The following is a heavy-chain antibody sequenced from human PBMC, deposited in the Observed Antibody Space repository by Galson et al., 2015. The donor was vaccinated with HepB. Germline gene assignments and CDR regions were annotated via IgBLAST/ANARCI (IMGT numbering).Heavy chain of an antibody. D-gene: IGHD3-3*01. CDR2: ISGSGGTT. CDR3: AKTDFWSGYGTANFDY. V-gene: IGHV3-23*01. CDR1: GFTFSSYA. Sequence: SLRLSCAASGFTFSSYAMSWVRQAPGKGLEWVCGISGSGGTTHYADSMKGRFTISRDNSKNTLFLQMNSLRVEDTAVYYCAKTDFWSGYGTANFDYWGQGTPVTVSS. J-gene: IGHJ4*02.